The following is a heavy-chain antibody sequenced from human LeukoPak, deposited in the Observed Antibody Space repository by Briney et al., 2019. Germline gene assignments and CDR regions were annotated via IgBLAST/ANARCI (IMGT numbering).Heavy chain of an antibody. CDR2: INHSGST. J-gene: IGHJ5*02. D-gene: IGHD4-17*01. Sequence: PSETLSLTCAVYGGSFSGYYWSWIRQPPGKGLEWIGEINHSGSTNYNPSLKSRVTISVDTSKNQFSLKLSSVTAADTAVYYCARGGATVTTFQNWFDPWGQGTLVTVSS. CDR3: ARGGATVTTFQNWFDP. V-gene: IGHV4-34*01. CDR1: GGSFSGYY.